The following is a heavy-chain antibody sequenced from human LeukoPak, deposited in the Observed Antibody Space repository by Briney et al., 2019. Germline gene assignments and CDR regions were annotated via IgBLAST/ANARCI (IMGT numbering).Heavy chain of an antibody. D-gene: IGHD3-3*01. J-gene: IGHJ4*02. CDR3: ARDYIDSWSGPDY. CDR2: ISSNGGST. V-gene: IGHV3-64*01. Sequence: PGGSLRLSCAASGFTFSSYAMSWVRQAPGKGLEYVSAISSNGGSTYYANSVKGRFTISKDNSKNTLCLQMGSLRAEDMAVYYCARDYIDSWSGPDYWGQGTLVTVSS. CDR1: GFTFSSYA.